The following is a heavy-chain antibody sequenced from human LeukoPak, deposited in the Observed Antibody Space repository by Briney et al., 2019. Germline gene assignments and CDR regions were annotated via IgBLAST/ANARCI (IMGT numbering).Heavy chain of an antibody. J-gene: IGHJ3*02. CDR3: ARLSAAAGHAFDI. Sequence: SETLSLTCTVSGGSISSYYWSWIRQPPGKRLEWIGYIYYSGSTNYNPSLKSRVTISVDTSKNQFSLKLSSVTAADTAVYHCARLSAAAGHAFDIWGQGTMVTVSS. CDR2: IYYSGST. V-gene: IGHV4-59*08. CDR1: GGSISSYY. D-gene: IGHD6-13*01.